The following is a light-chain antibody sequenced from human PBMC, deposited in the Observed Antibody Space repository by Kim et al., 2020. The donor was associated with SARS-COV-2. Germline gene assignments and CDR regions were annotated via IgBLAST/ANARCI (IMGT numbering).Light chain of an antibody. CDR1: QSVSNN. V-gene: IGKV3-15*01. J-gene: IGKJ1*01. Sequence: SPGERATLSCRASQSVSNNLAWYQQNPGQAPRLLIYGASTRATGIPARFSGSGSGTEFTLTISSLQSEDFAVYYCQQYNNWPPWTFGQGTKVDIK. CDR2: GAS. CDR3: QQYNNWPPWT.